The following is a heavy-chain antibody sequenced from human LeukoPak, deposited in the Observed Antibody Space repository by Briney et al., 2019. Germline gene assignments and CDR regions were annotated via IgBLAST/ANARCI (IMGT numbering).Heavy chain of an antibody. CDR3: ARHKYSSGWPPEGAFDI. J-gene: IGHJ3*02. Sequence: SETLSLTCTVSGGSISSYYWSWIRQPPGKGLEWIGEINHSGSTNYNPSLKSRVTISVDTSKNQFSLKLSSVTAADTVVYYCARHKYSSGWPPEGAFDIWGQGTMVTVSS. D-gene: IGHD6-19*01. CDR2: INHSGST. CDR1: GGSISSYY. V-gene: IGHV4-34*01.